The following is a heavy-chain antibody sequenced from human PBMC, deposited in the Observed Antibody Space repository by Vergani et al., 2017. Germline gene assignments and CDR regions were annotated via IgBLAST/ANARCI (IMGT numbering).Heavy chain of an antibody. Sequence: QVQLQESGPGLVKPSETLSLTCTVSGGSISSYYWSWIRQPAGKGLEWIGRIYTSGSTNYNPSLKSRVTMSVDTSKNQFSLKLSSLTAADTAVYYCAWTLSYYDSSGYYYQFDYWGQGTLVTVSS. CDR1: GGSISSYY. CDR3: AWTLSYYDSSGYYYQFDY. J-gene: IGHJ4*02. V-gene: IGHV4-4*07. CDR2: IYTSGST. D-gene: IGHD3-22*01.